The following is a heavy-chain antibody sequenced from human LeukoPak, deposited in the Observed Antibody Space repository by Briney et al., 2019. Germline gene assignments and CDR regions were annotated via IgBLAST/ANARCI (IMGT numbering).Heavy chain of an antibody. CDR3: ARGMYSSSWYPFDY. CDR2: INHSGST. D-gene: IGHD6-13*01. CDR1: GGSFSGYY. V-gene: IGHV4-34*01. J-gene: IGHJ4*02. Sequence: SETLSLTCAVYGGSFSGYYWSWIRQPPGKGLEWIGEINHSGSTNYNPSLKSRVTISVDTSKNQFSLKLSSATAADMAVYYCARGMYSSSWYPFDYWGQGTLVTVSS.